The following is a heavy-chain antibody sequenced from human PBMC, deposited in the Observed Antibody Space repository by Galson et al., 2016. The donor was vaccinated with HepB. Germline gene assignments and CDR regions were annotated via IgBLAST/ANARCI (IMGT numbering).Heavy chain of an antibody. CDR1: GYTFNNYG. Sequence: SVKVSCKASGYTFNNYGVNWVRQAPGQGLEWMGWISTYSGDTYYAQNLQGRVTMTTDTSTSTAYMELRSLRSDDTAMCYCARERGVGYAMDVWGQGTTVTVSS. J-gene: IGHJ6*02. CDR2: ISTYSGDT. D-gene: IGHD1-26*01. V-gene: IGHV1-18*01. CDR3: ARERGVGYAMDV.